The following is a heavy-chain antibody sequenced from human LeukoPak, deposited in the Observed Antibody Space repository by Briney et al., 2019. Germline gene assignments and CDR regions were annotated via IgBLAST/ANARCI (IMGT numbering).Heavy chain of an antibody. CDR2: ITGTGGST. D-gene: IGHD6-19*01. CDR3: AKDHGTAVAGFYY. Sequence: GGSLRLSCAASGFTFSSYAMHWVRQPPGKGLEWVSGITGTGGSTYYADSVKGRFTVSRDTSKNTLYLQMNSLRAEDTAIYYCAKDHGTAVAGFYYWGQGTLVTVSS. CDR1: GFTFSSYA. V-gene: IGHV3-23*01. J-gene: IGHJ4*02.